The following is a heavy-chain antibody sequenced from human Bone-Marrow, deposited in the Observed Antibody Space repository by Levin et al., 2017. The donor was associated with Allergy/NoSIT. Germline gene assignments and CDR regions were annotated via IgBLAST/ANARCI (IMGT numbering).Heavy chain of an antibody. V-gene: IGHV7-4-1*02. CDR2: INTISGNP. J-gene: IGHJ3*01. D-gene: IGHD3-10*02. Sequence: GESLKISCKASGYDFTDYPIHWVRQAPGQGPEWLGWINTISGNPLYAQGFRGRFVFSLDTSIGTAYLQISRLQPDDGAVYYCAKGTGVRLNDVLDVWGQGTVVVVS. CDR3: AKGTGVRLNDVLDV. CDR1: GYDFTDYP.